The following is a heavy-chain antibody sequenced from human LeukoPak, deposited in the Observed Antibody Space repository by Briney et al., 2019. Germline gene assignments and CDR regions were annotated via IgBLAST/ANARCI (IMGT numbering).Heavy chain of an antibody. CDR2: ISSSSSYI. V-gene: IGHV3-21*01. Sequence: PRGSLRLSCAASGFTFSSYSMNWVRQAPGKGLEWVSSISSSSSYIYYADSVKGRFTISRDNAKNSLYLQMNSLRAEDTAVYYCARVGYYDSSGYPAYDAFDIWGQGTMVTVSS. CDR3: ARVGYYDSSGYPAYDAFDI. D-gene: IGHD3-22*01. CDR1: GFTFSSYS. J-gene: IGHJ3*02.